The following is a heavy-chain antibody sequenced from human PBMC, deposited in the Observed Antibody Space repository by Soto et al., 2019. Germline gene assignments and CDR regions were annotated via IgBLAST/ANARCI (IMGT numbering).Heavy chain of an antibody. CDR3: ARRAHPSSGWYRYYYYYGMDV. CDR2: ISAYNGNT. Sequence: ASVKVSCKASGYTFTSYGISGVRQAPGQGLEWMGCISAYNGNTNCAQKLQGRVTMTTDTSTSTAYMELRSLRSDDKAVCYCARRAHPSSGWYRYYYYYGMDVWGQGTTVTVSS. J-gene: IGHJ6*02. CDR1: GYTFTSYG. D-gene: IGHD6-19*01. V-gene: IGHV1-18*04.